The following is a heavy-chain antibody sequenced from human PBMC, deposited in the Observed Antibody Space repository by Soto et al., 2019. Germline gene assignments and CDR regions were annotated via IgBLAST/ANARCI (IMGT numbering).Heavy chain of an antibody. Sequence: QVPLVESGGGVVQPGRSLRLSCVASGFTFRNYVMQWVRQAPGKGLEWVAVIRDDGSNKSYADSVKGRFAVSRDNSKNTLFLQMNSLRAEDTAVYYCVRDGIGGFDYWGQGTLVTVSS. CDR2: IRDDGSNK. D-gene: IGHD1-26*01. CDR3: VRDGIGGFDY. V-gene: IGHV3-33*01. CDR1: GFTFRNYV. J-gene: IGHJ4*02.